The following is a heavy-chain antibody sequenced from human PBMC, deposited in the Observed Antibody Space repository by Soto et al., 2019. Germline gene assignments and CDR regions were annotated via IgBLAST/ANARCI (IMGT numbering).Heavy chain of an antibody. CDR2: ISSGGDSV. D-gene: IGHD6-6*01. J-gene: IGHJ4*02. CDR1: GFTFSDYF. CDR3: ARDRGQLVLDY. V-gene: IGHV3-11*01. Sequence: PGGSLRLSCAASGFTFSDYFMSWIRQAPGKGLEWIAYISSGGDSVYYADSVKGRFTISRDNAKNSLYLQMNSLRAEDTAVYYCARDRGQLVLDYWGQGTLVTVSS.